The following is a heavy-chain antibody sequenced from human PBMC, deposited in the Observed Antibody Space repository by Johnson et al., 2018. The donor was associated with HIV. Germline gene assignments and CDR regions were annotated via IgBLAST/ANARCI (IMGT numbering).Heavy chain of an antibody. D-gene: IGHD7-27*01. CDR2: INWNGGNT. V-gene: IGHV3-20*04. J-gene: IGHJ3*02. Sequence: VQVVESGGGVVRPGGSLRLSCAASGFTFDDYGLSWVRQAPGKGLEWVSGINWNGGNTGYADSVKGRFVISRDNARNSLYLQINGLTVEDTALYFCARDPTTQDSRLTGDFGAFDIWGQGTMVTVSS. CDR3: ARDPTTQDSRLTGDFGAFDI. CDR1: GFTFDDYG.